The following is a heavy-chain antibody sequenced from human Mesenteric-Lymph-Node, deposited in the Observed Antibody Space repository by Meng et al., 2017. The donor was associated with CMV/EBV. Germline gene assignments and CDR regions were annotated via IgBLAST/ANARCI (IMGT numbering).Heavy chain of an antibody. CDR2: IWYDGSNE. CDR3: ARWGFGKIMDY. J-gene: IGHJ4*02. D-gene: IGHD3-3*01. Sequence: GGSLRLSCAASGSTFERNGMHWVRQAPGKGLEWVAVIWYDGSNEEYADSVKGRFTVSRDNSKNTLYLQMNSLRAEDTAVYYCARWGFGKIMDYWGQGTQVTVSS. CDR1: GSTFERNG. V-gene: IGHV3-33*01.